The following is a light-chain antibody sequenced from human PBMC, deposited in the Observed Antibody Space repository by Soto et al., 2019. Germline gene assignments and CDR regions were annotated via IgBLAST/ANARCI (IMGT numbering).Light chain of an antibody. CDR3: QQHGTSPPSWT. CDR1: QSVSNNY. Sequence: ETVLTQSPGTLSLSPGERSTLFCRASQSVSNNYLAWYQQKPGQAPRLLIYGASSRATGIPDRFSGSGSETDFSLTISRLEPEDSAVYYCQQHGTSPPSWTFGQGTQVEIK. J-gene: IGKJ1*01. CDR2: GAS. V-gene: IGKV3-20*01.